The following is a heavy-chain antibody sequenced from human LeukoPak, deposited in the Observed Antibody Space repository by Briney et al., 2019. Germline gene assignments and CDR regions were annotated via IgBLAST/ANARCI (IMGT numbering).Heavy chain of an antibody. CDR3: ARSPIVPDIDFDY. CDR1: GGSISSGDYY. D-gene: IGHD2-15*01. Sequence: SETLSLTCTVSGGSISSGDYYWSWIRQPPGKGLEWIGYIFYSGSTNYNPSLTSRVTISVDTSKNHFSLKLSSVTAADTAVYYCARSPIVPDIDFDYWGQGALVTVSS. J-gene: IGHJ4*02. CDR2: IFYSGST. V-gene: IGHV4-61*03.